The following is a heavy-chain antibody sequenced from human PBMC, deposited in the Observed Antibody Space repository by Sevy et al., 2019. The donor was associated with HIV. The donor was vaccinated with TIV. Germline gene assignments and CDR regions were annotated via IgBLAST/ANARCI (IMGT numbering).Heavy chain of an antibody. D-gene: IGHD2-2*02. CDR2: ISGSGGST. Sequence: GGSLRLSCAASGFTFSSYAMSWVRQAPGKGLEWVSAISGSGGSTYYADSVKGRFTISRDNSKNTLYLQMNSLRAEDTAVYYCAKTLGYCSSTSCYNFDYWGQGTLVTVSS. CDR1: GFTFSSYA. J-gene: IGHJ4*02. CDR3: AKTLGYCSSTSCYNFDY. V-gene: IGHV3-23*01.